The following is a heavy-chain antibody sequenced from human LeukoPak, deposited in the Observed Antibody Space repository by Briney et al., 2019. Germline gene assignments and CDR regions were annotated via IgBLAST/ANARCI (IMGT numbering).Heavy chain of an antibody. V-gene: IGHV5-51*01. J-gene: IGHJ4*02. CDR1: GSRFTSYW. CDR3: AAGMAARGKYYFDY. Sequence: GASLKISCKGSGSRFTSYWIGWVRQMPGKGLEWMGIIYPGDSDTRYSPSFQGQVTISADKSISTACLQWSSLKASDTAMYYCAAGMAARGKYYFDYWGQGTLVTVSS. D-gene: IGHD6-13*01. CDR2: IYPGDSDT.